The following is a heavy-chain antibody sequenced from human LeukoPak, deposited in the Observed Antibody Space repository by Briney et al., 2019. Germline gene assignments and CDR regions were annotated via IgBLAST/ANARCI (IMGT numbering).Heavy chain of an antibody. Sequence: GGSLRLSCAASGFTFSDYEMNWVRQSPGTGLEWVANINQAGSEKYYVDSVKGRFTISRDNAKNSLYLQMNSLRAEDTAVYYCARSITAKTNRFDPWGQGTLVTVSS. CDR2: INQAGSEK. CDR1: GFTFSDYE. V-gene: IGHV3-7*05. D-gene: IGHD1-20*01. J-gene: IGHJ5*02. CDR3: ARSITAKTNRFDP.